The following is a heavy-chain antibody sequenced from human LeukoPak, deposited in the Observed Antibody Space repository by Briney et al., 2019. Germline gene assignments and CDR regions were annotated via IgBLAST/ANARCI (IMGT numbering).Heavy chain of an antibody. CDR1: GYTFTNYH. D-gene: IGHD4-17*01. CDR2: INPSGGST. J-gene: IGHJ4*02. V-gene: IGHV1-46*01. CDR3: ARYGHSPFFDY. Sequence: PMASVKVSCKASGYTFTNYHMNWVRQAPGQGLEWMGIINPSGGSTTNAQKFQGRVIMTRDMSTSTVYMELSSLRSGDTAVYFCARYGHSPFFDYWGQGTLVIVSS.